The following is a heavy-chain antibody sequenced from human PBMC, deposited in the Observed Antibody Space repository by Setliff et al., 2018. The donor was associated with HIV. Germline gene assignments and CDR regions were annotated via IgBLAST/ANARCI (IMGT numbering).Heavy chain of an antibody. CDR2: INPHTGVT. CDR1: GYIFIRYY. Sequence: ASVKVSCKTSGYIFIRYYIFWVRQTPGQGLEWMGNINPHTGVTRYAEKFQGRVTMTRDTSISTIYMELSRLRSDDTAVYYCARDVRDGFEEWFSTLDDGMDVWGQGTTVTVSS. J-gene: IGHJ6*02. V-gene: IGHV1-2*02. CDR3: ARDVRDGFEEWFSTLDDGMDV. D-gene: IGHD3-3*01.